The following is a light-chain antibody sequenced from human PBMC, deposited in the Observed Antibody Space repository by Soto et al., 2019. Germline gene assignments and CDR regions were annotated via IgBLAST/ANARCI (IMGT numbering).Light chain of an antibody. J-gene: IGLJ1*01. CDR2: EGS. V-gene: IGLV2-23*01. CDR1: SSDVGSYNL. CDR3: CSYAGSSTYV. Sequence: QSVLTQPASVSGSPGQSITISCTGTSSDVGSYNLVSWYQQHPGKAPKLMIYEGSKRPSGVSNRFSGSKSGNTASLTISGLQAEDEADYYCCSYAGSSTYVFGTRTKLTLL.